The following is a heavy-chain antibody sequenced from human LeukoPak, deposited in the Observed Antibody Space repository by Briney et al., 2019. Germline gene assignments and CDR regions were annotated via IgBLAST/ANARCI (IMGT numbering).Heavy chain of an antibody. Sequence: SETLSLTCTVSGGSISSYYWSWIRQPPGKGLEWIGYIYYSGSTNYNPSLKSRVTISVDTSKNQFSLKLSSVTAADTAVYYCAGQCSSSWYGEGYYYYGMDVWGQGTTVTVSS. J-gene: IGHJ6*02. D-gene: IGHD6-13*01. V-gene: IGHV4-59*08. CDR2: IYYSGST. CDR1: GGSISSYY. CDR3: AGQCSSSWYGEGYYYYGMDV.